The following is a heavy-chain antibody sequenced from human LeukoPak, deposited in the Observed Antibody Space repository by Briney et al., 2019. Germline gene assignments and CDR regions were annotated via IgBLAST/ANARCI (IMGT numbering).Heavy chain of an antibody. V-gene: IGHV4-34*01. Sequence: SETLSLTCAVYGGSFSGYYWSWIRQSPGKGLEWIGEINHSETTDYNPSLKSRVTISVDTSKNQFSLKLSSVTAADTAVYYCARDGVTTADTLDYWGQGTLVTVSS. CDR3: ARDGVTTADTLDY. CDR1: GGSFSGYY. CDR2: INHSETT. D-gene: IGHD4-17*01. J-gene: IGHJ4*02.